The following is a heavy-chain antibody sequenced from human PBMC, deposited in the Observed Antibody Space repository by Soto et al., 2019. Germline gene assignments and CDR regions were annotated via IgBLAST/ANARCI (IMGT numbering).Heavy chain of an antibody. CDR1: VYTFTSYY. CDR3: ARDWWWEDYYYGMDV. J-gene: IGHJ6*02. Sequence: ASVKVSCKASVYTFTSYYIHWVRQAPGQGLEWMGIINPSGGSTSYAQKFQGRVTMTRDTSTSTVYMELSSLRSEDTAVYYCARDWWWEDYYYGMDVWGQGTTVTVSS. V-gene: IGHV1-46*01. CDR2: INPSGGST. D-gene: IGHD2-21*01.